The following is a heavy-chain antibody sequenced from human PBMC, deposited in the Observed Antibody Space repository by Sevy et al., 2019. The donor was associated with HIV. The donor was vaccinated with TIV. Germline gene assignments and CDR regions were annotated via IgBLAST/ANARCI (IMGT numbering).Heavy chain of an antibody. CDR1: GFTFSTHW. V-gene: IGHV3-7*03. Sequence: GGSLRLSCAASGFTFSTHWMSWVRRAPGKGLEWVANINEDGSEKYYVDSVKGRFTISRDNAKNSLFLQMNSLRAEDTAVYYCAKDVYWGQGTLVTVSS. J-gene: IGHJ4*02. CDR2: INEDGSEK. CDR3: AKDVY.